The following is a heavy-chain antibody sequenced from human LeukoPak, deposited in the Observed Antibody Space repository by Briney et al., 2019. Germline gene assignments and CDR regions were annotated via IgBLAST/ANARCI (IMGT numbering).Heavy chain of an antibody. CDR2: IREDGSEA. CDR1: GFIFSNFW. Sequence: GGSLRLSCEASGFIFSNFWMSWVRQAPGKGLEWVANIREDGSEAYYVDFVKGRFTISRDNDKNSLHLQMNSLRVEDTAVYYCARDPYSGYCSSTSCSNWFDPWGQGTLVTVSS. CDR3: ARDPYSGYCSSTSCSNWFDP. D-gene: IGHD2-2*01. J-gene: IGHJ5*02. V-gene: IGHV3-7*01.